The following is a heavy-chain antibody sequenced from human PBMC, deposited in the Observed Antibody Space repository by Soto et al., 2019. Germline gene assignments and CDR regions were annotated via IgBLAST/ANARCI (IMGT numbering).Heavy chain of an antibody. Sequence: SETLSLTFIVHCCSISSYYWSWIRQPPGKGLEWIGYIYYSGSTNYNPSLKSRVTISVDTSKNQFSLKLSSVTAADTAVYYCARPYYYDSSALGYWGQGTLVTVS. V-gene: IGHV4-59*08. D-gene: IGHD3-22*01. CDR1: CCSISSYY. CDR2: IYYSGST. CDR3: ARPYYYDSSALGY. J-gene: IGHJ4*02.